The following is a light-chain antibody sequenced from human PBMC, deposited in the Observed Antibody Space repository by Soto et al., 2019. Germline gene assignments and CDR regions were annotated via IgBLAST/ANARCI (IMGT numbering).Light chain of an antibody. Sequence: EIVLTQSPGTLSLSPGERATLSCRASQSVSSNSLAWYEQKPGQAPRLIIYGASRRAAGIPDSISGSGSGTDFTLTITRLEPEDFAVYYCQQYVTSSPRTFGQGTKVEIK. J-gene: IGKJ1*01. CDR3: QQYVTSSPRT. V-gene: IGKV3-20*01. CDR1: QSVSSNS. CDR2: GAS.